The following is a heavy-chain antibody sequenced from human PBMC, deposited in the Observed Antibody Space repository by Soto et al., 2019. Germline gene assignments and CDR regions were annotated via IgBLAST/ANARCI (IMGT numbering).Heavy chain of an antibody. Sequence: ASVKVSCKASGYTFTSYAMHWVRQAPGQRLEWMGWINAGNGNTKYSQKFQGRVTITRDTSASTAYMELSSLRSEDTAVYYCARVRSIAARPDWYFDLWGRGTLVTVSS. CDR3: ARVRSIAARPDWYFDL. J-gene: IGHJ2*01. D-gene: IGHD6-6*01. V-gene: IGHV1-3*01. CDR1: GYTFTSYA. CDR2: INAGNGNT.